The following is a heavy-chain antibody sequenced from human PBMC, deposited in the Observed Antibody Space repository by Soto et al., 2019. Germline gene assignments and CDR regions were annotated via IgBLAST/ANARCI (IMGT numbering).Heavy chain of an antibody. Sequence: QITLKESGPTMVKPTQTPTLTCTFSGFSLSTSGVGVGWIRQPPGKALEWLALIYWTDDKRYSPSLKSRLTITNHTSKNRVILTIRSMHPVDTATYYCAHSPQWLLPGRYHVECWGKGTLMTVTS. J-gene: IGHJ4*02. D-gene: IGHD6-19*01. V-gene: IGHV2-5*01. CDR1: GFSLSTSGVG. CDR3: AHSPQWLLPGRYHVEC. CDR2: IYWTDDK.